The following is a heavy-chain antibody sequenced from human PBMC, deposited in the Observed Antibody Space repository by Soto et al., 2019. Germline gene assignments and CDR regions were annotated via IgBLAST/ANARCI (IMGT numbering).Heavy chain of an antibody. J-gene: IGHJ5*02. CDR2: IGVFSGNT. Sequence: QVQLEQSGAEVKKPGASVKVSCKASGYNFRDYRITWVRQAPGQGLEWMGWIGVFSGNTDYEQKFQDRVAMTTDTSTTTAYLELRSLRSDDTAVYYCARVEYGDLIYVDTWGQGTLVTVSS. V-gene: IGHV1-18*01. CDR3: ARVEYGDLIYVDT. D-gene: IGHD2-21*02. CDR1: GYNFRDYR.